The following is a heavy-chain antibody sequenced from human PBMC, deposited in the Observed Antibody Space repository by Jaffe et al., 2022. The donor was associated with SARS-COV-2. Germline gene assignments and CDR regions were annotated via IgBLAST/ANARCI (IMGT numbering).Heavy chain of an antibody. CDR3: AKSSGSGYRSDWYFYY. CDR1: GFTFISYA. V-gene: IGHV3-23*04. D-gene: IGHD6-25*01. Sequence: EVQLVESGGGLVQPGVSLRLSCAASGFTFISYAMTWVRQAPGKGLEWVSGISASDESTYYADSVKGRFTISRDNFKNTLYLQMNSLRAEDTAVYYCAKSSGSGYRSDWYFYYWGQGALVTVSS. CDR2: ISASDEST. J-gene: IGHJ4*02.